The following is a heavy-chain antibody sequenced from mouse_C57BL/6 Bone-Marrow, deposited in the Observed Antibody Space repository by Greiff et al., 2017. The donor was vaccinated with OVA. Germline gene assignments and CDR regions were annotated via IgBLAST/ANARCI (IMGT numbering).Heavy chain of an antibody. CDR1: GFTFSDFY. D-gene: IGHD2-4*01. V-gene: IGHV7-1*01. CDR3: ARDANDYGYAMDY. J-gene: IGHJ4*01. Sequence: EVKLMESGGGLVQSGRSLRLSCATSGFTFSDFYMEWVRQAPGKGLEWIAASRNKANDYTTEYSASVKGRFIVSRDTSQSILYLQMNALRAEDTAIYYCARDANDYGYAMDYWGQGTSVTVSS. CDR2: SRNKANDYTT.